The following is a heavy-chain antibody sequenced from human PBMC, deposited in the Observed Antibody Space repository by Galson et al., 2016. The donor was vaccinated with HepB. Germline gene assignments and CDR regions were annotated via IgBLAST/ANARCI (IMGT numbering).Heavy chain of an antibody. J-gene: IGHJ4*02. Sequence: SLRLSCAASGFTFSDYYMSWIRQAPGKGLEWISYISTGIGHTNYADYVKGRSTISRDNAKNSLYLQLKSLRAEDTAVYYCARDCSSDCFTNIDYWGQGTLVSVSS. CDR1: GFTFSDYY. CDR3: ARDCSSDCFTNIDY. D-gene: IGHD2-2*01. CDR2: ISTGIGHT. V-gene: IGHV3-11*06.